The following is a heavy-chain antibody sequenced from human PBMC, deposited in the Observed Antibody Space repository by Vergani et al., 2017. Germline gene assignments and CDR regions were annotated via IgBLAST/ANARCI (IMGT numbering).Heavy chain of an antibody. Sequence: QVKLQESGPGLVKPSETLSLTCSVSGDSISSGVYYWNWIRQHPGKGLEWIGRIYTSGATNYNPSLRSRAIMSVDASKKQFSLKLTSVTAADTAVYYCARDGGEYDKDALDVWGQGTKVTVTS. J-gene: IGHJ3*01. CDR2: IYTSGAT. CDR3: ARDGGEYDKDALDV. V-gene: IGHV4-61*02. D-gene: IGHD2-21*01. CDR1: GDSISSGVYY.